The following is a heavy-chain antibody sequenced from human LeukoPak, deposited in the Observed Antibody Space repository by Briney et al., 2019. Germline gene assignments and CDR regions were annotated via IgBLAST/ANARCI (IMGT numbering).Heavy chain of an antibody. CDR3: ATQRGSYLWGTDFDY. CDR2: IDPTTGGT. CDR1: RYTFTDYY. Sequence: ASVKVSCKASRYTFTDYYIHWVRQAPGQGLEWMGWIDPTTGGTNYAQKFQGRVTMTRDTSINTAYMELSRLRSDDTAVYYCATQRGSYLWGTDFDYWGQGTLVTVSS. V-gene: IGHV1-2*02. J-gene: IGHJ4*02. D-gene: IGHD3-16*01.